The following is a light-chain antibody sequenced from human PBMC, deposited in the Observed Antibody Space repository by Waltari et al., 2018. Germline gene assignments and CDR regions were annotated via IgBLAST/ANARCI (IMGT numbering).Light chain of an antibody. CDR3: AAWDDSLNGVV. CDR2: SNN. CDR1: SSNIGSNT. V-gene: IGLV1-44*01. Sequence: QSVLTQPPSASGTPGQRVTIPCSGSSSNIGSNTVNCDQQLPGTAPKLLIYSNNQRPSGVPDRFSGSKSGTSASLAISGLQSEDEADYYCAAWDDSLNGVVFGGGTKLTVL. J-gene: IGLJ2*01.